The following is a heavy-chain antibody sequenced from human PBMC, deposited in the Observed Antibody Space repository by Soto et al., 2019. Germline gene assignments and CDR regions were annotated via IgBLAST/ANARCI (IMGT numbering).Heavy chain of an antibody. D-gene: IGHD6-13*01. J-gene: IGHJ4*02. Sequence: PSETLSLTCTVSGGSISSGGYYWSWIRQHPGKGLEWIGCIYYSGSTYYNPSLKSRVTISVDTSKNQFSLKLSSVTAADTAVYYCARSPAAATFHFDYWGQGTLVTVSS. CDR1: GGSISSGGYY. V-gene: IGHV4-31*03. CDR3: ARSPAAATFHFDY. CDR2: IYYSGST.